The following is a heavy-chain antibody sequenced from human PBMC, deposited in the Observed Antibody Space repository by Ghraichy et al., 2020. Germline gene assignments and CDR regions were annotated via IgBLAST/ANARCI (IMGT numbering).Heavy chain of an antibody. D-gene: IGHD3-22*01. V-gene: IGHV4-39*01. Sequence: SETLSLTCTVSGGSISSSSYYWGWIRQPPGKGLEWIGSIYYSGSTYYNPSLKSRVTISVDTSKNQFSLKLSSVTAAVTAVYYCARHRHNYYDSSGYYLNWFDPWGQGTLVTVSS. J-gene: IGHJ5*02. CDR1: GGSISSSSYY. CDR3: ARHRHNYYDSSGYYLNWFDP. CDR2: IYYSGST.